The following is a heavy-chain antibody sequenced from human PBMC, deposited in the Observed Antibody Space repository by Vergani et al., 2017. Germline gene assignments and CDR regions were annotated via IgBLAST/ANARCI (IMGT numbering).Heavy chain of an antibody. CDR1: GFSLTTGGEG. Sequence: QITLRESGPTLVKPTQTLTLTCTFSGFSLTTGGEGVGWIRQPPGRALEWLAFVYWNDEERYSPSLKSRVTITKDTYKNEVILTMATMDPVDTATYYCVHRLGYFDWDGAFDVWGPGTMVTVSS. J-gene: IGHJ3*01. CDR3: VHRLGYFDWDGAFDV. V-gene: IGHV2-5*01. D-gene: IGHD3-9*01. CDR2: VYWNDEE.